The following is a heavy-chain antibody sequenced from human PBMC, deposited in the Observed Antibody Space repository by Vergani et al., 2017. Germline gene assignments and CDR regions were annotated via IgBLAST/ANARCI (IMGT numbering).Heavy chain of an antibody. CDR1: GLPFVNYG. D-gene: IGHD2-2*01. J-gene: IGHJ5*02. CDR3: ARDPCSSTSCYTYNWFDP. V-gene: IGHV3-20*01. CDR2: FNWNGGSK. Sequence: EVQLVESGGGVVRPGGSLGLSGEPSGLPFVNYGMGWVGQAPGRGLGGVFGFNWNGGSKGYANSVKGRFTISRDNAKNSLYLQMNSLRAEDTALYHCARDPCSSTSCYTYNWFDPWGQGTLVTVSS.